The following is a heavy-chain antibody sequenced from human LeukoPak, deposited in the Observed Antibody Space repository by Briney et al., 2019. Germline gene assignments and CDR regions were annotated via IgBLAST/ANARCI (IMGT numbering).Heavy chain of an antibody. V-gene: IGHV4-59*01. D-gene: IGHD6-13*01. Sequence: SETLSLACAVYGGSFSGYYWSWIRQPPGKGLEWIGYIYYSGSTNYNPSLKSRVTISVDTSKNQFSLKLSSVTAADTAVYYCARDKYSSSWPNWFDPWGQGTLVTVSS. CDR1: GGSFSGYY. CDR3: ARDKYSSSWPNWFDP. CDR2: IYYSGST. J-gene: IGHJ5*02.